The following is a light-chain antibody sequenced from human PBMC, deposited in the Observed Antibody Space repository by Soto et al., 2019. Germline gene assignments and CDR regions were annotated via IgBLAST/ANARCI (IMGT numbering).Light chain of an antibody. J-gene: IGKJ1*01. CDR1: QSVSSTS. CDR2: GVS. Sequence: EIVLTQSPGTLSMSPGERVTLSCRASQSVSSTSLAWYQQNAGQAPRLLIYGVSTRATGIPDRFSGSGSGTDFTLTISRLEPEDFAVYYCQQQKTFGPGTKVDIK. CDR3: QQQKT. V-gene: IGKV3-20*01.